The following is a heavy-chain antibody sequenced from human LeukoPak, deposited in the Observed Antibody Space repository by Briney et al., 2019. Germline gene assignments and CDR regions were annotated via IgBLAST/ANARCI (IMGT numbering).Heavy chain of an antibody. CDR1: GFAFSSYA. J-gene: IGHJ4*02. V-gene: IGHV3-23*01. CDR2: ISGSGGST. Sequence: GGSLRLSCAASGFAFSSYAMSWVRQAPGKGLEWVSAISGSGGSTYYADSVKGRFTISRDNSKNTLYLQMNSLRAEDTAVYYCAKDRGSSGYFDYWGQGTLVTVSS. D-gene: IGHD3-22*01. CDR3: AKDRGSSGYFDY.